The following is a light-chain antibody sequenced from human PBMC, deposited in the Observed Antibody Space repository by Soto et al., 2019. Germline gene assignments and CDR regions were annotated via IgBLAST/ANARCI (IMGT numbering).Light chain of an antibody. V-gene: IGKV3-20*01. CDR1: QSVSSSY. CDR3: QQYGSSRRT. CDR2: GAS. Sequence: EILLTQSPGTLSLSPGERATLSCRASQSVSSSYLAWYQQKPGQAPRLLIYGASSRATGIPDRFSGSGSGTDFTLTISRLEPEDFAVYYCQQYGSSRRTFGQGTRLEIK. J-gene: IGKJ5*01.